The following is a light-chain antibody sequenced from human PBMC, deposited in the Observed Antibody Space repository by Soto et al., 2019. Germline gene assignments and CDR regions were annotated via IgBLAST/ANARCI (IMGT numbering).Light chain of an antibody. Sequence: ETVLTQPPATLSLSPGERATLSCRASQSVSSYLAWYQQKPGQAPRLLIYDAVNRATGIPARFSGSGSGTDFTLTIGSLEPEDSGVYYCQQRINWPLTFGGGTRVEIK. CDR3: QQRINWPLT. CDR1: QSVSSY. V-gene: IGKV3-11*01. CDR2: DAV. J-gene: IGKJ4*01.